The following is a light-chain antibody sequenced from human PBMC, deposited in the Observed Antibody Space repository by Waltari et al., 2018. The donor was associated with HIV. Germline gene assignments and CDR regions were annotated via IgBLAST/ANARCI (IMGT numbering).Light chain of an antibody. CDR1: NSALSNY. V-gene: IGLV2-14*01. CDR3: SSYVGSGRL. Sequence: QSDLTQPASVSGSPGQSITISCTATNSALSNYISWYHHHPGDAPKLVVLDVNRRPSGVSVRFSGSESGNTASLTISWLQADDEADYFCSSYVGSGRLFGGGTKVTVL. J-gene: IGLJ2*01. CDR2: DVN.